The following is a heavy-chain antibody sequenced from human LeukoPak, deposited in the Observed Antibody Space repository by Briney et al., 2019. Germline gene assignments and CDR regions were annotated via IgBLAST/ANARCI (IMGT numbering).Heavy chain of an antibody. CDR2: INPSGGST. CDR1: GYTFTSYY. CDR3: ARGDFWSGYYRLYYFDY. J-gene: IGHJ4*02. V-gene: IGHV1-46*01. D-gene: IGHD3-3*01. Sequence: ASVKVSCKASGYTFTSYYMHWVRQAPGQGLEWMGIINPSGGSTSYAQKFQGRVTMTRDTSTSTVYMELSSLRSEDTAVYYCARGDFWSGYYRLYYFDYWGQGTLVTVSS.